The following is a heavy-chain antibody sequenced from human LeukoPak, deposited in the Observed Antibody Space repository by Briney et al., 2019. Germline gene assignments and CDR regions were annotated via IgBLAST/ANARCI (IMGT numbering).Heavy chain of an antibody. Sequence: GGSLRLSCAASGFTFSTFAMIWVRQPPGKGLEWVSSIFPSGGEIHYADSVKGRFTISRDNGKSSLYLQMNSLRAEDTAVYYCARVAGVMGENNYYLDVWGKGTTVTVSS. CDR3: ARVAGVMGENNYYLDV. D-gene: IGHD1-26*01. V-gene: IGHV3-21*01. CDR2: IFPSGGEI. CDR1: GFTFSTFA. J-gene: IGHJ6*03.